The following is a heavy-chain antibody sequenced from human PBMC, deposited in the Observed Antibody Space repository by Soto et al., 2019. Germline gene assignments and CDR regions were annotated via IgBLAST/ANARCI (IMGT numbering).Heavy chain of an antibody. Sequence: QVQLQESGPGLVKPSETLSLTCTVSGGSVSSGSYYWSWIRQPPGKGLEWIGYMYYSGRTNYNPSLKSRVTISVDTSKNQFSLKLSSVTAAGTAVYYCARDRSRDGFDYWGQGTLVTVSS. CDR1: GGSVSSGSYY. CDR3: ARDRSRDGFDY. CDR2: MYYSGRT. J-gene: IGHJ4*02. V-gene: IGHV4-61*01.